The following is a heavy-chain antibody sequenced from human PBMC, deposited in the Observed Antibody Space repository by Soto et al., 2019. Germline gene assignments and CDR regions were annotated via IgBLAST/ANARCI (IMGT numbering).Heavy chain of an antibody. D-gene: IGHD2-8*01. J-gene: IGHJ6*03. Sequence: ASVKVSCKASGYTFTSYGISWVRQAPEQGLEWMGWISAYNGNTNYAQKLQGRVTMTTDTSTSTAYMELRSLRSDDTAVYYCARAYCTNGVCYYYYYMDVWGKGTTVTVSS. CDR1: GYTFTSYG. CDR2: ISAYNGNT. V-gene: IGHV1-18*01. CDR3: ARAYCTNGVCYYYYYMDV.